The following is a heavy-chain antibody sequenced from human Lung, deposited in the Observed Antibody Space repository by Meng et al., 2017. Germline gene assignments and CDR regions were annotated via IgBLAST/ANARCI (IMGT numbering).Heavy chain of an antibody. J-gene: IGHJ4*02. CDR2: INAGNGNT. CDR3: ARSKSIAAAGGY. Sequence: VQLVQSGAEVKKSGALAKLLCKASGYTSTNYAMHWVRQAPGQRLEWWGWINAGNGNTKYSQKFQGRVTITRDTSASTAYMELSSLRSEDTAVYYCARSKSIAAAGGYWGQGTLVTVSS. D-gene: IGHD6-13*01. CDR1: GYTSTNYA. V-gene: IGHV1-3*01.